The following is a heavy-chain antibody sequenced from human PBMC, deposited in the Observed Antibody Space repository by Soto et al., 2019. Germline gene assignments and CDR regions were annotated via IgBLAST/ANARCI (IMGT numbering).Heavy chain of an antibody. Sequence: ASVKVSCKASGYTFTSYAMHWVRQAPGQRLEWMGWINAGNGNTKYSQKFQGRVTITRDTSASTAYTELSSLRSEDTAVYYCARGSGSYPNWFDPWGQGTLVTVSS. J-gene: IGHJ5*02. D-gene: IGHD1-26*01. CDR1: GYTFTSYA. V-gene: IGHV1-3*01. CDR2: INAGNGNT. CDR3: ARGSGSYPNWFDP.